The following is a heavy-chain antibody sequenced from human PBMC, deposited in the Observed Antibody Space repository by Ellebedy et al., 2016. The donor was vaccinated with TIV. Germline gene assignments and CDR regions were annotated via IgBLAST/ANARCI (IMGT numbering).Heavy chain of an antibody. V-gene: IGHV4-59*01. CDR1: GGSISSYY. D-gene: IGHD6-19*01. Sequence: GSLRLSXTVSGGSISSYYWSWIRQPPGKGLEWIGYIYYSGSTNYNPSLKSRVTISVDTSKNQFSLKLSSVTAADTAVYYCARDDGFGSSGWYVWGQGTTVTVSS. J-gene: IGHJ6*02. CDR3: ARDDGFGSSGWYV. CDR2: IYYSGST.